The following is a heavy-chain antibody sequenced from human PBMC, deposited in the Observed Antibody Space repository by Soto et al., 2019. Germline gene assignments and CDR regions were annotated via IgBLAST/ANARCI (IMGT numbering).Heavy chain of an antibody. V-gene: IGHV3-15*01. J-gene: IGHJ4*02. Sequence: PGCCERQSWGSARVYFSEACMTLVRQAPGKGLEWVGRIKSKTDGGTTDYAAPVKGRFTISRDDSKNTLYLQMNSLKTEDTAVYYCTTDPVTMIVVVPSSGWGQGTLVTVS. CDR2: IKSKTDGGTT. D-gene: IGHD3-22*01. CDR3: TTDPVTMIVVVPSSG. CDR1: RVYFSEAC.